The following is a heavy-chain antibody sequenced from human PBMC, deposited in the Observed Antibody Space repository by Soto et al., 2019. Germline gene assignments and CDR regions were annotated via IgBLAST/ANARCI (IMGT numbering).Heavy chain of an antibody. CDR2: ISSSSSYI. D-gene: IGHD2-2*01. CDR1: GFTFSSYS. CDR3: ASDSGRLVPAYYYYGMDV. Sequence: EVQLVESGGGLVKPGGSLRLSCAASGFTFSSYSMNWVRQAPGKGLEWVSSISSSSSYIYYADSVKGRFTISRDNAKNSLYLQLNSLRAEGTAVYYCASDSGRLVPAYYYYGMDVRGQGTTVTVSS. J-gene: IGHJ6*02. V-gene: IGHV3-21*01.